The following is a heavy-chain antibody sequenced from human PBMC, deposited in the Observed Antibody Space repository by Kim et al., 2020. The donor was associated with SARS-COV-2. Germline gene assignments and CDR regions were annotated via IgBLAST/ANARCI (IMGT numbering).Heavy chain of an antibody. J-gene: IGHJ4*01. CDR2: ISWNSGNI. CDR3: SQGQYSYDSSGAFDY. D-gene: IGHD3-22*01. Sequence: SLRLSCAASGFTFDEFAMHWVRQAPGKGLEWVSGISWNSGNIDYADSVKRRFTISRDNAKNSLYLQMNSLRPEDSALYYCSQGQYSYDSSGAFDYWD. V-gene: IGHV3-9*01. CDR1: GFTFDEFA.